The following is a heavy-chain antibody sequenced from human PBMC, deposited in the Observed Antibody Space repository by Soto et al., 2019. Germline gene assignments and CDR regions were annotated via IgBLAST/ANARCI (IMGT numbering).Heavy chain of an antibody. Sequence: QVQLQESGPGLVKPSQTLSLTCTVSGGSISSGGYYWSWIRQHPGKGLEWIGYIYYSGSTYYNPSIKSRVTISVDTSKNQFSLKLSSVTAADTAVYYCARDVGAPPHNPYFDYWGQGTLVTVSS. CDR1: GGSISSGGYY. J-gene: IGHJ4*02. CDR3: ARDVGAPPHNPYFDY. CDR2: IYYSGST. D-gene: IGHD3-10*01. V-gene: IGHV4-31*03.